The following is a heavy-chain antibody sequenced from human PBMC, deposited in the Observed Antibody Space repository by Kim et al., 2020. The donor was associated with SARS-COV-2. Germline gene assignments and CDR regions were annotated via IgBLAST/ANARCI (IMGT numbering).Heavy chain of an antibody. CDR2: IIPIFGTA. V-gene: IGHV1-69*13. CDR3: ARHHMTTVVTARYYYYYYGMDV. CDR1: GGTFSSYA. D-gene: IGHD4-17*01. J-gene: IGHJ6*02. Sequence: SVKVSCKASGGTFSSYAISWVRQAPGQGLEWMGGIIPIFGTANYAQKFQGRVTITADESTSTAYMELSSLRSEDTAVYYCARHHMTTVVTARYYYYYYGMDVWGQGTTVTVSS.